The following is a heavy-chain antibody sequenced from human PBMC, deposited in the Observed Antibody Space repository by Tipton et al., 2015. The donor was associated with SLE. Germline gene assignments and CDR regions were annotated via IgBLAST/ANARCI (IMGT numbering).Heavy chain of an antibody. V-gene: IGHV4-31*03. CDR2: IYYSGGT. J-gene: IGHJ3*02. CDR3: ARDYSYDAFDI. CDR1: GGSISSGGYY. D-gene: IGHD5-18*01. Sequence: TLSLTCTASGGSISSGGYYWSWIRQHPGKGLEWIGYIYYSGGTYYNPSLKSRVTISVDTSKNQFSLKLSSVTAADTAVYYCARDYSYDAFDIWGQGTMVTVSS.